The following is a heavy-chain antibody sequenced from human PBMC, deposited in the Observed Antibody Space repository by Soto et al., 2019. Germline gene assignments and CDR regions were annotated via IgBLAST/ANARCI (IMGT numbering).Heavy chain of an antibody. V-gene: IGHV4-30-2*01. Sequence: QLQLQESGSGLVKPSQTLSLTCAVSGGSISSGGYSWSWIRQPPGTGLEWIGYIYHSGSTYYNPSLKSRVTISVDRSKNQFSLKLSSVTAADTAVYYCARSITIFGVVIRGMDVWGQGTTVTVSS. CDR1: GGSISSGGYS. J-gene: IGHJ6*02. D-gene: IGHD3-3*01. CDR3: ARSITIFGVVIRGMDV. CDR2: IYHSGST.